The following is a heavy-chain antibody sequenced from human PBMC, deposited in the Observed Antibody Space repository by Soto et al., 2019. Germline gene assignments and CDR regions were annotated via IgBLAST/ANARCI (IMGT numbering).Heavy chain of an antibody. CDR2: FDPEDGET. CDR1: GYTLTELS. V-gene: IGHV1-24*01. Sequence: GASVKVSCKVSGYTLTELSMHWVRQAPGKGLEWMGGFDPEDGETIYAQKLQGRVTMTTDTSTSTAYMELRSLRSDDTAVYYCARDQGGDYIWAFDLWGRGTLVTVSS. J-gene: IGHJ2*01. D-gene: IGHD4-17*01. CDR3: ARDQGGDYIWAFDL.